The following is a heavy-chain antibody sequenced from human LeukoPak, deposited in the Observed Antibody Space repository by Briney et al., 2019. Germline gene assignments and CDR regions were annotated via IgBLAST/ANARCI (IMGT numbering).Heavy chain of an antibody. V-gene: IGHV3-53*01. CDR1: GVSVSRDY. CDR2: INSGGIT. J-gene: IGHJ4*02. CDR3: ATQIGESTTFDY. D-gene: IGHD1-1*01. Sequence: GGSLRLSCAASGVSVSRDYMSWVRQAPGKGLEWVSTINSGGITDYADSVKGRFTISRDNSKTTLYLQMNSLRAEGTAVYYCATQIGESTTFDYWGQGTPVTVSS.